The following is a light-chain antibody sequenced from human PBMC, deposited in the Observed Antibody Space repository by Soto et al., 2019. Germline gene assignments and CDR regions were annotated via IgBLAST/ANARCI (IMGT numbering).Light chain of an antibody. CDR3: LLDFRYFWA. J-gene: IGKJ1*01. CDR1: EAIRSA. V-gene: IGKV1-6*01. Sequence: AIQLTQSPSSLSASVGDRLTITCRASEAIRSALGWYQQKPGKVPKLLIYAASILQSGVPSRFSGSGSGTDFTLTISSLQPEDFATYYCLLDFRYFWAFGQGTKVDIK. CDR2: AAS.